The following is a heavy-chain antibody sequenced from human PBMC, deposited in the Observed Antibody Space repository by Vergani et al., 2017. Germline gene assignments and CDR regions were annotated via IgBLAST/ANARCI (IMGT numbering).Heavy chain of an antibody. CDR3: AGPQGTSAYYYGGFDY. CDR1: GFTFSTCA. Sequence: EVQLLESGGGLVQPGGSLRLSRAASGFTFSTCAMTWVRQAPGKGLEWVSTISSDGGSTYYADSVKGRFTISRDNSKNTLSLQMNSLTAEDTAIYYCAGPQGTSAYYYGGFDYWGQGILVTVSS. D-gene: IGHD3-22*01. J-gene: IGHJ4*02. V-gene: IGHV3-23*01. CDR2: ISSDGGST.